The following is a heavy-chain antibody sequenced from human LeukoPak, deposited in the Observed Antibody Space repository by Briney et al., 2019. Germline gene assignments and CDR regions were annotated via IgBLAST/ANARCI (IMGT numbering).Heavy chain of an antibody. Sequence: GGSLRLSCAASGFTFSSYSMNWVRQAPGKGLEWDSSISSSSSYIYYADSVKGRFTISRDNAKNSLYLQMNSLRAEDTAVYYCARDSRGVRGAPDYWGQGTLVTVSS. V-gene: IGHV3-21*01. CDR3: ARDSRGVRGAPDY. CDR2: ISSSSSYI. J-gene: IGHJ4*02. D-gene: IGHD3-10*01. CDR1: GFTFSSYS.